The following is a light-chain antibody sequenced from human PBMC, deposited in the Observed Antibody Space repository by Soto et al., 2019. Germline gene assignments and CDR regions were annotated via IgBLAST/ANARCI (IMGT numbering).Light chain of an antibody. CDR2: DVS. CDR3: SSYTTSSSGYV. V-gene: IGLV2-14*03. Sequence: QSALTQPASVTGSPGQSITISCTGTSSDVGGYNYVSWYQQHPGKAPKLMIYDVSNRPSGVSNRFSGSKSGSTASLTISGLQAEDEAHYYCSSYTTSSSGYVFGTGTKVTVL. J-gene: IGLJ1*01. CDR1: SSDVGGYNY.